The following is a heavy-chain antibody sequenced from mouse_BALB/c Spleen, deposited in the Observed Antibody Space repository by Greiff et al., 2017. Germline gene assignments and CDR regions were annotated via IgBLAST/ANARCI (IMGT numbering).Heavy chain of an antibody. CDR3: AREGEYGNYGYFDV. CDR1: GFDFSRYW. CDR2: INPDSSTI. J-gene: IGHJ1*01. V-gene: IGHV4-1*02. Sequence: EVKLVESGGGLVQPGGSLKLSCAASGFDFSRYWMSWVRQAPGKGLEWIGEINPDSSTINYTPSLKDKFIFSRDNAKNTLYLQMSKVRSEDTALYYCAREGEYGNYGYFDVWGAGTTVTVSS. D-gene: IGHD2-10*02.